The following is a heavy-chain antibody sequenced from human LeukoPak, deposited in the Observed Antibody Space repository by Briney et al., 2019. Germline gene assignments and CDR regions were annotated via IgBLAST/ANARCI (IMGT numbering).Heavy chain of an antibody. CDR1: GYTFTSYG. CDR2: ISAYNGNT. Sequence: GASVKVSCKASGYTFTSYGISWVRQAPGQGLEWMGWISAYNGNTNYARKLQGRVTMTTDTSTSTAYMELRSLRSDDTAVYYCASVDCSSTSCFFDYWGQGTLVTVSS. V-gene: IGHV1-18*01. J-gene: IGHJ4*02. D-gene: IGHD2-2*01. CDR3: ASVDCSSTSCFFDY.